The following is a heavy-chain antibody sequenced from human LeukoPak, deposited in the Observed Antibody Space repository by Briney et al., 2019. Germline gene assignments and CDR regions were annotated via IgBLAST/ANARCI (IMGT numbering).Heavy chain of an antibody. CDR2: IKQHGSEK. CDR3: ASLILRYFQH. CDR1: GLTVSSYW. V-gene: IGHV3-7*01. Sequence: GGSLRLSCAAAGLTVSSYWMRWVRQAPGKGLGWVANIKQHGSEKYYVDSVKGRFTISRHNAKNSLYLHMNSLRAEDTAVYYCASLILRYFQHWGQGTLVTVSS. J-gene: IGHJ1*01.